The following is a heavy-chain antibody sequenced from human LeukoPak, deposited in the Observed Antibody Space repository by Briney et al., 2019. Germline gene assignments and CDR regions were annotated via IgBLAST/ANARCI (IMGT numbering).Heavy chain of an antibody. CDR3: ARRKVGGGSCPACYDY. J-gene: IGHJ4*02. CDR1: GGSISSGDYY. CDR2: INHSGST. V-gene: IGHV4-39*07. Sequence: SETLSLTCTVSGGSISSGDYYWSWIRQPPGKGLEWIGEINHSGSTNYNPSLKSRVTISVDTSKNQFSLKLSSVTAADTAVYYCARRKVGGGSCPACYDYWGQGTLVTVSS. D-gene: IGHD2-15*01.